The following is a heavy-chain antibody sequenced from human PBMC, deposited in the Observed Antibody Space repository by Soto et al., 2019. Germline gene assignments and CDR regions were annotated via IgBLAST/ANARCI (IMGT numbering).Heavy chain of an antibody. Sequence: QVQLVESGGGLVPPGGSLRLSCAGSGFTFGDYYMRWIRQAPGKGLEWLSYISPGSRYPAYADSVKGRFTIYRDNAKRSMYLQIMSLTAEDTAIYYCVRGGGGGLFDPWGQGTMVTVSS. V-gene: IGHV3-11*06. D-gene: IGHD2-15*01. J-gene: IGHJ5*02. CDR2: ISPGSRYP. CDR3: VRGGGGGLFDP. CDR1: GFTFGDYY.